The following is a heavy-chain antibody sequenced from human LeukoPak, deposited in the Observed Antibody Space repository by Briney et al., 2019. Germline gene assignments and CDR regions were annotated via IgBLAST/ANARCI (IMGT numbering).Heavy chain of an antibody. J-gene: IGHJ6*02. CDR3: ARETFPNYYYYGMDV. CDR2: INPSGGST. CDR1: GYTFTSYY. Sequence: ASVKVSCKASGYTFTSYYMHWVRQAPGQGLEWMGIINPSGGSTSYAQKFQGRVTMTRDTSTSTVYMELSSLRSEDTAVYYCARETFPNYYYYGMDVWGRGTTVTVSS. V-gene: IGHV1-46*01. D-gene: IGHD2-21*01.